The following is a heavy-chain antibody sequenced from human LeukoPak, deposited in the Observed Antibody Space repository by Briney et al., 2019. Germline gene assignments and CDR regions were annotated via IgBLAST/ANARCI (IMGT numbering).Heavy chain of an antibody. CDR1: GFNFGVVA. Sequence: GGSMRLSCATSGFNFGVVAMDWIRQAPGKGLEWVGFIRHREYGGTAEYAASVNGRFAISRDDSKSIVYLQMNDLRTEDTGVYYCARERAGDVDYWGLGTLVTVSS. CDR3: ARERAGDVDY. V-gene: IGHV3-49*03. J-gene: IGHJ4*02. CDR2: IRHREYGGTA.